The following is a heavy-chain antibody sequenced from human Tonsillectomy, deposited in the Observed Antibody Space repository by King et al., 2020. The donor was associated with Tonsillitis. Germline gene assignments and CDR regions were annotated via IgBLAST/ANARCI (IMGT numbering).Heavy chain of an antibody. CDR1: GFTFSSYS. V-gene: IGHV3-21*01. CDR2: ISTSSYYI. CDR3: ARDLGGGVIVYTIDC. J-gene: IGHJ4*02. D-gene: IGHD3-16*02. Sequence: VQLVESGGGLVKPGGSLRLSCAASGFTFSSYSMNWVRQAPGKGLEWVSSISTSSYYIYYADSVKGRFTISRDNAKNSLYLQMNSLRAEDTAVYYCARDLGGGVIVYTIDCWGQGTLVTVSS.